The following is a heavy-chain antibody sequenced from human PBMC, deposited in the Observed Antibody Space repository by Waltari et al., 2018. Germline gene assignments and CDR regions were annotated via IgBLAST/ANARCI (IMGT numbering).Heavy chain of an antibody. J-gene: IGHJ3*01. CDR1: GVSITSNRYY. V-gene: IGHV4-39*01. CDR3: ATYIGASVGTAALDV. CDR2: MSYSGAS. Sequence: QLQLQESGPGLVKPSETLSLTCSVSGVSITSNRYYWGWIHQPPGQGLEWIATMSYSGASYSSPSLGSRVTVSRDTSKNQLSLKLVSVTAADTAVYYCATYIGASVGTAALDVWGKGTMVTVSS. D-gene: IGHD5-12*01.